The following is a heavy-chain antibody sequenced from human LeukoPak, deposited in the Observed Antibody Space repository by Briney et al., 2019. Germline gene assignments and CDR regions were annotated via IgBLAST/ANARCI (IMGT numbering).Heavy chain of an antibody. Sequence: TGGSLRLSCVDSGFTFTNAWMSWVRQAPGKGLEWIGRIKSKTNGETTNYAEPVRGRFTISRDDSKSAVYLQMNSLKIEDTAVYYCTTDLGTYYHGSQRLIPIDYWGQGTLVTVSS. CDR1: GFTFTNAW. CDR2: IKSKTNGETT. V-gene: IGHV3-15*01. J-gene: IGHJ4*02. CDR3: TTDLGTYYHGSQRLIPIDY. D-gene: IGHD3-10*01.